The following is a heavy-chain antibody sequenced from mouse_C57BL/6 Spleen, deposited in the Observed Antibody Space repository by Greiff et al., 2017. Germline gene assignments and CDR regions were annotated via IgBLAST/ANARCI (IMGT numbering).Heavy chain of an antibody. J-gene: IGHJ2*01. Sequence: QVQLKESGAELARPGASVKLSCKASGYTFTSYGISWVKQRTGQGLEWIGEFYPRSGNTYYNEKFKGKATLTADKSSSTAYMELRSLTSEDSAVYFCARGITTIVATRGYFDYWGQGTTLTVSS. CDR2: FYPRSGNT. CDR1: GYTFTSYG. V-gene: IGHV1-81*01. CDR3: ARGITTIVATRGYFDY. D-gene: IGHD1-1*01.